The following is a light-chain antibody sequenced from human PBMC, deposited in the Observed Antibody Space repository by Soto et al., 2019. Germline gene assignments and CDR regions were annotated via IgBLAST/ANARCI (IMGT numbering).Light chain of an antibody. V-gene: IGKV1-39*01. CDR2: GAT. CDR3: QQSDSLPQT. J-gene: IGKJ2*01. Sequence: DIQMTQSPSALSASVGDRVTITCRASQNIANYLNWYQQKPGRAPKLLIYGATSLRSGVPSRFRGSGSGTDFTLIISSLQPEDVGSYYCQQSDSLPQTFGQGTKLEIK. CDR1: QNIANY.